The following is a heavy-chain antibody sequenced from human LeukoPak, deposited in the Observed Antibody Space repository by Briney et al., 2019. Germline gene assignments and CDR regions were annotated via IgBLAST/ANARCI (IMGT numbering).Heavy chain of an antibody. CDR1: GGSFSGYY. CDR2: INHSGST. CDR3: ASMYYYDSSSYNWFDP. J-gene: IGHJ5*02. D-gene: IGHD3-22*01. V-gene: IGHV4-34*01. Sequence: SETLSLTCAVYGGSFSGYYGSWIRQPPGKGLEWIGEINHSGSTNYNPSLKSRVTISVDTSKNQFSLKLSSVTAADTAVYYCASMYYYDSSSYNWFDPWGQGTLVTVSS.